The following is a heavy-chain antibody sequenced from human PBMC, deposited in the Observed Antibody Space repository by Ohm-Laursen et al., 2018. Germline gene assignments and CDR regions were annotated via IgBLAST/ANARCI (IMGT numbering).Heavy chain of an antibody. D-gene: IGHD3-16*01. V-gene: IGHV3-7*01. CDR3: ARDPVRGLTDY. J-gene: IGHJ4*02. Sequence: SLRLSCSASGLTFSNFWMSRVRQAPGKGLEWVASIKQDGTEIHYVESMKGRFTISRDNAKNSVYLQMNSLRAEDTAVYHCARDPVRGLTDYWGQGTLVTVSS. CDR2: IKQDGTEI. CDR1: GLTFSNFW.